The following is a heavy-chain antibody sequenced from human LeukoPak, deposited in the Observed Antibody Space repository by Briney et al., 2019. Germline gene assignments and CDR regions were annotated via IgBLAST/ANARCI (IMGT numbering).Heavy chain of an antibody. Sequence: GGSLRLSCAASGFTFSRYYMHWVRQAPGKGLEWVAFIRYDGSNKYYADSVKGRFTISRDNSKNTLYLQMNSLRAEDTAVYYCAKDLGVVVPAERYNWFDPWGQGTLVTVSS. J-gene: IGHJ5*02. V-gene: IGHV3-30*02. CDR3: AKDLGVVVPAERYNWFDP. D-gene: IGHD2-2*01. CDR2: IRYDGSNK. CDR1: GFTFSRYY.